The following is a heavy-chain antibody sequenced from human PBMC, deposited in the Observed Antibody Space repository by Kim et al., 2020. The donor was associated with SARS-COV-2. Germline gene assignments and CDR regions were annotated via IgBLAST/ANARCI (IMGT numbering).Heavy chain of an antibody. J-gene: IGHJ6*02. Sequence: PGRGLEWVAVISYDGSNEYYADSVKGRFTISRDNSKNTLYLQMNSLRPEDTAVYYCAKKGDWEVLRNGVDAWGQGTTVTVSS. CDR2: ISYDGSNE. D-gene: IGHD2-21*02. V-gene: IGHV3-30*18. CDR3: AKKGDWEVLRNGVDA.